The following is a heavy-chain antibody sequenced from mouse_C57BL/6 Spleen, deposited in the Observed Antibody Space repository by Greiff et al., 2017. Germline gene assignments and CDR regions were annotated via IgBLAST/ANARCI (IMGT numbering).Heavy chain of an antibody. CDR2: ISDGGSYT. CDR3: ARDGNFCVDY. CDR1: GFTFSSYA. Sequence: EVKLVESGGGLVKPGGSLKLSCAASGFTFSSYAMSWVRQTPEKRLEWVATISDGGSYTYYPDKVKGRVTISRDNAKNNLDLQMSHLKSEDTSTYYGARDGNFCVDYWGQGTTLTVSS. D-gene: IGHD2-1*01. V-gene: IGHV5-4*01. J-gene: IGHJ2*01.